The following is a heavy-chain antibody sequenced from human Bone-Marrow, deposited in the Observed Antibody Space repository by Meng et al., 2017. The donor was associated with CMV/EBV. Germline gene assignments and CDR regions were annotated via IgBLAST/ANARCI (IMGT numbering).Heavy chain of an antibody. V-gene: IGHV5-10-1*01. Sequence: YSFSSYWIRWVRQMPGKGLEWMGRIDTSDSYTNYSPSFKGHVTISADKSISTAYLQWSSLKASDTAMYYGARHELWFGVLSPQGFDPWGQGTLVTVSS. J-gene: IGHJ5*02. CDR3: ARHELWFGVLSPQGFDP. CDR1: YSFSSYW. D-gene: IGHD3-10*01. CDR2: IDTSDSYT.